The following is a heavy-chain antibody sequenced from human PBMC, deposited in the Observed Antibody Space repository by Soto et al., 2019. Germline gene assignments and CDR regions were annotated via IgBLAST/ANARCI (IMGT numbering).Heavy chain of an antibody. J-gene: IGHJ6*02. CDR3: ARGITIFGVVLGMDV. Sequence: QVQLVQSGAEVKKPGASVKVSCKASGYTFTSYAMHWVRQPPGQRLEWMGWINAGNGNTKYSQKFQGRVTITRDTSASTAYMELSSLRSEDTAVYYCARGITIFGVVLGMDVWGQGTTVTVSS. D-gene: IGHD3-3*01. CDR2: INAGNGNT. CDR1: GYTFTSYA. V-gene: IGHV1-3*01.